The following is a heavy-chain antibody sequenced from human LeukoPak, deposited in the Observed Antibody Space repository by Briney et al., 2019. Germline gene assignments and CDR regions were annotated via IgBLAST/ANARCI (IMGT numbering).Heavy chain of an antibody. V-gene: IGHV4-59*01. CDR1: GGPISSYY. CDR2: IYYSGST. Sequence: SETLALTWTVSGGPISSYYWSWIRQPPGKGLEWIGYIYYSGSTNYNPSLKSRVTISVDTSKNQFSLKLSSVTAADTAVYYCASSWPTEYFQHWGQGTLVTVSS. CDR3: ASSWPTEYFQH. D-gene: IGHD6-13*01. J-gene: IGHJ1*01.